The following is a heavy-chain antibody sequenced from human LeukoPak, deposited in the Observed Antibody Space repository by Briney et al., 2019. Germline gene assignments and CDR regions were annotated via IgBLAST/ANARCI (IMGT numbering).Heavy chain of an antibody. CDR3: ASQLGYCTDGVCSSTYYFDY. Sequence: ASVKVSCKASGYTYTSYAMNWVRQAPGQGLEWMGWIDTNTGNPTYAQGFTGRFVFSLDTSVSTAYLQISSLKAEDTAVYYCASQLGYCTDGVCSSTYYFDYWGQGTLVTVSS. CDR1: GYTYTSYA. CDR2: IDTNTGNP. D-gene: IGHD2-8*01. V-gene: IGHV7-4-1*02. J-gene: IGHJ4*02.